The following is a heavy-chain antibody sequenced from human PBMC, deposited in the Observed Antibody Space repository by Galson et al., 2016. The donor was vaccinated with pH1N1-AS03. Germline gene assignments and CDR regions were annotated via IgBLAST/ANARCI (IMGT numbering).Heavy chain of an antibody. D-gene: IGHD3-3*01. V-gene: IGHV3-66*02. CDR3: AGDEGFANGINV. CDR1: GFTVSSGY. CDR2: IHHGGDT. Sequence: SLRLSCAASGFTVSSGYHMSWVRQAPGKGLEWVSVIHHGGDTYNADSVKGRFTISRDNCENMVYLQMNSLRPEDTAVYYCAGDEGFANGINVWGQGTTVTVSS. J-gene: IGHJ6*02.